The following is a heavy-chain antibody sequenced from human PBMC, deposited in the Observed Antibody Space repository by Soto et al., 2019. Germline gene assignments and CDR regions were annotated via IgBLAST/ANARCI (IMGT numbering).Heavy chain of an antibody. J-gene: IGHJ5*02. Sequence: PSETLSLTCAVYGGSFSGYHWSWIRQPPGKGLEWIGEINHSGSTNYNPSLKSRVTISVDTSKNQFSLKLSSVTAADTAVYYCARDTIAAQDWFDPWGQGTLVTVSS. D-gene: IGHD6-6*01. CDR1: GGSFSGYH. CDR3: ARDTIAAQDWFDP. CDR2: INHSGST. V-gene: IGHV4-34*01.